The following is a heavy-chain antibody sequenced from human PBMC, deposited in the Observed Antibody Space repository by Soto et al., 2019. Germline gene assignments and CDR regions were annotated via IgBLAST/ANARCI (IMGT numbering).Heavy chain of an antibody. V-gene: IGHV4-30-4*01. CDR1: GGSISSGDYY. J-gene: IGHJ6*02. Sequence: SETLSLTCTVSGGSISSGDYYWSRIRQPPGKGLEWIGYIYYSGSTYYNPSLKSRVTISVDTSKNQFSLKLSSVTAADTAVYYCARERGRFIYYYYGMDVWGQGTTVTVSS. CDR2: IYYSGST. D-gene: IGHD3-16*01. CDR3: ARERGRFIYYYYGMDV.